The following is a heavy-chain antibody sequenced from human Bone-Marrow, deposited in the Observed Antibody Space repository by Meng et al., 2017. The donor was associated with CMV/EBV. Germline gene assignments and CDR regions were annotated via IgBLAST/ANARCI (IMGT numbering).Heavy chain of an antibody. D-gene: IGHD3-3*01. J-gene: IGHJ4*02. CDR2: ISYDGSNK. V-gene: IGHV3-30*04. Sequence: GESLKISCAASGFTFSSYAMHWVRQAPGKGLEWVAVISYDGSNKYYADSVKGRFTISRDNSKNTLYLQMNSLRAEDTAVYYCARESEVFGVDYFDYWGQGTLATVPS. CDR1: GFTFSSYA. CDR3: ARESEVFGVDYFDY.